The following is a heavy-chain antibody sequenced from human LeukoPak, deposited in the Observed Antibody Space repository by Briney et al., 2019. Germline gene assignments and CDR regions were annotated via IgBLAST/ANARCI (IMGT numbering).Heavy chain of an antibody. J-gene: IGHJ4*02. Sequence: PGGSLRLSCAASRFTFSSYAMSWVRQAPGKGLEWVSAISGSGGSTYYADSVKGRFTISRDNPQNTLYLLMNSVRAEDTAVYFCANRGVVIRVMLVGFHKEAYYFEAWGQGALVTVSS. CDR2: ISGSGGST. V-gene: IGHV3-23*01. CDR1: RFTFSSYA. D-gene: IGHD3-10*01. CDR3: ANRGVVIRVMLVGFHKEAYYFEA.